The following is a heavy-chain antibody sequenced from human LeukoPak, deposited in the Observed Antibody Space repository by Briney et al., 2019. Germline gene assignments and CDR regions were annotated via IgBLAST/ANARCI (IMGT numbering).Heavy chain of an antibody. D-gene: IGHD3-10*01. V-gene: IGHV3-23*01. Sequence: GGSLRLSCAASGFTFSSYAMSWVRQAPGKGLEWVSAISGSGGSTYYADSVKGRSTISRDNSKNTLYLQMNSLRAEEPAVYSCAKDQFGEFLWGDFDYWGQGTLVTVSS. CDR3: AKDQFGEFLWGDFDY. J-gene: IGHJ4*02. CDR2: ISGSGGST. CDR1: GFTFSSYA.